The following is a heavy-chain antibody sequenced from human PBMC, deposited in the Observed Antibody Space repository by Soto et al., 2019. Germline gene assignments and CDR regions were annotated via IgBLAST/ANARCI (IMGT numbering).Heavy chain of an antibody. J-gene: IGHJ4*02. D-gene: IGHD2-15*01. CDR3: ARDLSGEGYFDY. CDR2: IIPIFGTA. Sequence: GASVKVSCKASGGTFSSYAISWVRQAPGQGLEWMGGIIPIFGTANYAQKFQGRVTITADESTSTAYMELSSLRSEDTAVYYCARDLSGEGYFDYWGQGTLVTVS. V-gene: IGHV1-69*13. CDR1: GGTFSSYA.